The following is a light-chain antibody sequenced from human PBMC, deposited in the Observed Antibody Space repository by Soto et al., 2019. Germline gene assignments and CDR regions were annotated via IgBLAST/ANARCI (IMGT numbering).Light chain of an antibody. CDR3: QQYGSSPLT. Sequence: EIVLTQSPGTLSLSPGERTNLFCRAQQKVCNSYLALDPQKPGQAPRLLIYGASSRATGIPDRFNGSGSGTDFTLTISRLEPEDFAVYYCQQYGSSPLTFGGGTKVEIK. V-gene: IGKV3-20*01. J-gene: IGKJ4*01. CDR2: GAS. CDR1: QKVCNSY.